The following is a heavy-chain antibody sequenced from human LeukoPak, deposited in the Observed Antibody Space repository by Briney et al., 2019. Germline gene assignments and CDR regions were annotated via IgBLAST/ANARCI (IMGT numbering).Heavy chain of an antibody. CDR1: GFTFSSYA. CDR2: ISGSGGST. J-gene: IGHJ4*02. D-gene: IGHD2-21*02. V-gene: IGHV3-23*01. Sequence: GGSLRLSCAASGFTFSSYAMSWVRQAPGKGLEWVSAISGSGGSTYYADSVKGRFTISTDNFQNTLYLQMNSLRAEDTAVYYFAKGVLVTATYYFDYWGQGTLVTVSS. CDR3: AKGVLVTATYYFDY.